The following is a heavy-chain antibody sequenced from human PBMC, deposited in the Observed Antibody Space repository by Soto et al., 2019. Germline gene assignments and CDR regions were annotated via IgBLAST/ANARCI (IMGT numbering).Heavy chain of an antibody. Sequence: QVQLVQSGAEVKKPGSSVKVSCKASGGTFSSYTISWVRQAPGQGLAWMGGIIPIFGTANYAQKFQGRVTITADEYPRTAYMELSNLRSEDTAVYYCARDQGNWFDPWGQGTLVTVSS. V-gene: IGHV1-69*12. CDR3: ARDQGNWFDP. CDR2: IIPIFGTA. CDR1: GGTFSSYT. J-gene: IGHJ5*02.